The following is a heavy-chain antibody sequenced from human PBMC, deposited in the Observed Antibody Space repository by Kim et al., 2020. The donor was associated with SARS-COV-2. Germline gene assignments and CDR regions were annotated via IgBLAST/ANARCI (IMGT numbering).Heavy chain of an antibody. V-gene: IGHV1-2*02. Sequence: ASVKVSCKASGYTFTGYYMHWVRQAPGQGLEWMGWINPNSGGTNYAQKFQGRVTMTRDTSISTAYMELSRLRSDDTAVYYCARAGLRFLEWLPYYYYYYMDVWGKGTTVTVSS. CDR3: ARAGLRFLEWLPYYYYYYMDV. D-gene: IGHD3-3*01. J-gene: IGHJ6*03. CDR2: INPNSGGT. CDR1: GYTFTGYY.